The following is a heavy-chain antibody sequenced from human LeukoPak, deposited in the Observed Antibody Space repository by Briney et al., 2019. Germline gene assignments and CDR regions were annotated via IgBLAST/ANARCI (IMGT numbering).Heavy chain of an antibody. CDR3: AKSQRGYYPRRTYYYYMDV. D-gene: IGHD1-26*01. J-gene: IGHJ6*03. CDR1: GFTFSSYA. V-gene: IGHV3-30*18. Sequence: GKSLRLSCAASGFTFSSYAMHWVRQAPGKGLEWVAVISHDGNNNYYSDSVKGRFTISRDNSKKTLYLQLNSLRAEDTAVYYCAKSQRGYYPRRTYYYYMDVWGKGTTVTVSS. CDR2: ISHDGNNN.